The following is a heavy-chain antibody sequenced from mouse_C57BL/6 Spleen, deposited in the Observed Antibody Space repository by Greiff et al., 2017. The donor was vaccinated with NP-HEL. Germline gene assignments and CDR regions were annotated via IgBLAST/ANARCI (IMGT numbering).Heavy chain of an antibody. CDR3: AKEGNYGKGFAY. J-gene: IGHJ3*01. Sequence: VKLMESGPGLVQPSQSLSITCTVSGFSLTSYGVHWVRQPPGKGLEWLGVIWSGGSTDYNAAFISRLSISKDNSKSQVFFKMNSLQADDTAIYYCAKEGNYGKGFAYWGQGTLVTVSA. V-gene: IGHV2-4*01. CDR2: IWSGGST. D-gene: IGHD1-1*02. CDR1: GFSLTSYG.